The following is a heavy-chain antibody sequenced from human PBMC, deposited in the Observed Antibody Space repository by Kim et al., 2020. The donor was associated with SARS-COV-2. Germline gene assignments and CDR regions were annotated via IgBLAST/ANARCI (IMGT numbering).Heavy chain of an antibody. CDR2: TT. CDR3: TTVTHGAFEY. J-gene: IGHJ4*02. Sequence: TTDYAAPVKGRFTISRDDSKNTLYLQMNSLKTEDTAVYYCTTVTHGAFEYWGQGTLVTVSS. D-gene: IGHD2-8*01. V-gene: IGHV3-15*01.